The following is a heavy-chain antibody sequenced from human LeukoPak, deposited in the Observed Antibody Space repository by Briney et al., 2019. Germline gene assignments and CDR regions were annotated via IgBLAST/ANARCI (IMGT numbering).Heavy chain of an antibody. CDR2: IYWDDDK. Sequence: SGPTLVKPTQTLTLTCTFSGFSLSTTGVGVGWIRQPPGKALEWLALIYWDDDKRYSPSLKSRLTITKDTSKNRVVLTMTNMDPVDTATYYCAHRHRSGWLFDYWGQGTLVTVSS. CDR1: GFSLSTTGVG. J-gene: IGHJ4*02. CDR3: AHRHRSGWLFDY. V-gene: IGHV2-5*02. D-gene: IGHD6-19*01.